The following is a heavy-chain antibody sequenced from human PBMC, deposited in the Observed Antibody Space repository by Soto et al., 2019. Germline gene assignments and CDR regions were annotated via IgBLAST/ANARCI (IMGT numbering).Heavy chain of an antibody. CDR3: ARGSNVAVAGFGLDD. CDR2: MYNTGST. Sequence: SETLSLTCTVSGGSISSSNYYWSWIRQPPGKGLEWIGYMYNTGSTVYNPSFKSRVTISVDTSKNQFSLKLSSVTAADTAVYYCARGSNVAVAGFGLDDWGQGTLVTVSS. J-gene: IGHJ4*02. V-gene: IGHV4-61*01. CDR1: GGSISSSNYY. D-gene: IGHD6-19*01.